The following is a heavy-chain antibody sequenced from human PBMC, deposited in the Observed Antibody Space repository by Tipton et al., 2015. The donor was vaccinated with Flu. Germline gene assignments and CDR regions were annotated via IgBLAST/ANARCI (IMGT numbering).Heavy chain of an antibody. D-gene: IGHD3-22*01. J-gene: IGHJ4*02. CDR2: IYHSGST. CDR1: GYSISSGYY. Sequence: TLSLTCAVSGYSISSGYYWGWIRQPPGKGLEWIGSIYHSGSTYYNPSLKSRLTISVDTSKNQFSLKLSSVTAADTAVYYCAGQRLILDDSSGYYDYWGQGTLVTVSS. CDR3: AGQRLILDDSSGYYDY. V-gene: IGHV4-38-2*01.